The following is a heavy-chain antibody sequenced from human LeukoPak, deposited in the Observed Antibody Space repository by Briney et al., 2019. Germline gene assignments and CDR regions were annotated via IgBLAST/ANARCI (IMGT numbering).Heavy chain of an antibody. J-gene: IGHJ6*02. CDR2: IYGGGTT. V-gene: IGHV3-66*01. Sequence: PGGSLRLSCAASGFTASSNYMTWVRQAPGKGLEWFSVIYGGGTTYYADSVKGRFTISRDNSKNTVYLQMNSLRVEDTAVYYCARDRVETAMGPQFRTYYYYGMDVWGQGTTVTVSS. D-gene: IGHD5-18*01. CDR3: ARDRVETAMGPQFRTYYYYGMDV. CDR1: GFTASSNY.